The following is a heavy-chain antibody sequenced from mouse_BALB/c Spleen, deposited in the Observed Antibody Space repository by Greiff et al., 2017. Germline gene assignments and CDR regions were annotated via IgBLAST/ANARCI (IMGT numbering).Heavy chain of an antibody. CDR1: GFTFTDYY. CDR2: IRNKANGYTT. J-gene: IGHJ3*01. CDR3: ARGACAY. V-gene: IGHV7-3*02. Sequence: EVQLVESGGGLVQPGGSLRLSCATSGFTFTDYYMSWVRQPPGKALEWLGFIRNKANGYTTEYSASVKGRFTISRDNSQSILYLQMNTLRAEDSATYYCARGACAYWGQGTLVTVSA.